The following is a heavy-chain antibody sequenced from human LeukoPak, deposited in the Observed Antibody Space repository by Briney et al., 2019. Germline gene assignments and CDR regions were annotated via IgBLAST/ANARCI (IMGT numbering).Heavy chain of an antibody. CDR1: GGSFSGYY. CDR2: INHSGST. J-gene: IGHJ4*02. D-gene: IGHD1-26*01. CDR3: ARDGASGFDY. Sequence: SETLSLTCAVYGGSFSGYYWSWIRQPPGKGLEWIGEINHSGSTNYNPSLKSRVTISVDTSKNQFSLKLSSVTAADTAVYYCARDGASGFDYWGQGTLVTVSS. V-gene: IGHV4-34*01.